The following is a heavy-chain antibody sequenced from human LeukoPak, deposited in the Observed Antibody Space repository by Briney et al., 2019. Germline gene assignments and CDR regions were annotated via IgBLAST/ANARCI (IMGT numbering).Heavy chain of an antibody. CDR3: ARGTLGYLPGGYFDL. D-gene: IGHD5-18*01. CDR2: IYYSGST. Sequence: SETLSLTCTVSGGSISSYYWSWIRQPPGKGLEWIGYIYYSGSTNYNPSLESRVTISVDTSKNQFSLKLSSVTAADTAVYYCARGTLGYLPGGYFDLWGRGTLVTVSS. J-gene: IGHJ2*01. V-gene: IGHV4-59*01. CDR1: GGSISSYY.